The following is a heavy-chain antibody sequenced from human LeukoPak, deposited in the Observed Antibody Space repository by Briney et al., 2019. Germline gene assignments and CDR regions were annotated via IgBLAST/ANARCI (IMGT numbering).Heavy chain of an antibody. CDR2: IKQDGSEK. D-gene: IGHD6-19*01. Sequence: GGSLRLSCAASGFTFSSYAMSWVRQAPGKGLEWVANIKQDGSEKYYVDSVKGRFTISRDNAKNSLYLQMNSLRAEDTAVYYCAREQWLVTYYYYYYMDVWGKGTTVTISS. J-gene: IGHJ6*03. CDR1: GFTFSSYA. V-gene: IGHV3-7*01. CDR3: AREQWLVTYYYYYYMDV.